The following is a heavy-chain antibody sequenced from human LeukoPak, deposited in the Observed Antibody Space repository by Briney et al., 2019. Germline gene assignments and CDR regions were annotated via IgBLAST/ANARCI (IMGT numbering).Heavy chain of an antibody. J-gene: IGHJ5*02. D-gene: IGHD2-2*01. Sequence: SETLSLTCTVSGGSISSYYWSWIRQPPGKGLEWIGYIYYSGSTNYNPSLKSRVTISVDTSKNQFSLKLSSVTAADTAVYYCARDHSGYCSSTNCRHNWFDPWGQGTLVTVSS. CDR1: GGSISSYY. CDR2: IYYSGST. CDR3: ARDHSGYCSSTNCRHNWFDP. V-gene: IGHV4-59*01.